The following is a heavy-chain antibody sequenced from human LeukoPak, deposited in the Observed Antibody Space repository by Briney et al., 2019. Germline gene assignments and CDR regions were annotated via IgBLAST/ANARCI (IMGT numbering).Heavy chain of an antibody. D-gene: IGHD3-10*01. Sequence: ASVKVSCKASGGTFSSYAISWVRQAPGQGLEWMGWISAYNGNTNYAQKLQGRVTMTTDTSTSTAYMELRSLRSDDTAVYYCARAAKYYYGSGSYSRGYFDYWGQGTLVTVSS. J-gene: IGHJ4*02. CDR1: GGTFSSYA. CDR3: ARAAKYYYGSGSYSRGYFDY. V-gene: IGHV1-18*01. CDR2: ISAYNGNT.